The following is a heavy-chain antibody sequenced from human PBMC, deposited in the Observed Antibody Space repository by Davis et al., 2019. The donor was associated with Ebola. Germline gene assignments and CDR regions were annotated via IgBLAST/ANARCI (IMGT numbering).Heavy chain of an antibody. CDR1: AGTFSSYA. Sequence: ASVTVSCKASAGTFSSYAISWVRQAPGQGREWMGWINAGNGNTKYSQKFQGRVTITRDTSASTAYMELSSLRSEDTAVYYCARRDYDFWSGYSDDAFDIWGQGTMVTVSS. J-gene: IGHJ3*02. CDR3: ARRDYDFWSGYSDDAFDI. V-gene: IGHV1-3*01. CDR2: INAGNGNT. D-gene: IGHD3-3*01.